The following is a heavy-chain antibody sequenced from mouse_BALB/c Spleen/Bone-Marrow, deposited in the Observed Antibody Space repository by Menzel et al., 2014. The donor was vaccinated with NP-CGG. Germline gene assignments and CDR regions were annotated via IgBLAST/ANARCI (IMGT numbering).Heavy chain of an antibody. V-gene: IGHV1S22*01. CDR3: TRYDLTTRAFAY. J-gene: IGHJ3*01. D-gene: IGHD3-3*01. CDR1: GYTFTSYW. CDR2: IYPGSGST. Sequence: LQQPGSELVRPGASVKLSCKASGYTFTSYWMHWVKQRPGQGLEWIGNIYPGSGSTNYDEKFKNKATLTVDTSSSTAYMQLSSPTSEDSAVYYCTRYDLTTRAFAYWGQGTLVTVSA.